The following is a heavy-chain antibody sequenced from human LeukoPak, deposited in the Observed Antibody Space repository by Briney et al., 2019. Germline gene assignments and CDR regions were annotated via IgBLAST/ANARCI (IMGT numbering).Heavy chain of an antibody. D-gene: IGHD3-3*01. J-gene: IGHJ4*02. CDR1: GFTFSSYS. V-gene: IGHV3-48*01. CDR2: ISSSSSTI. CDR3: ANRMGYDFWSGYYPLFDY. Sequence: GGSLRLSCAASGFTFSSYSMNWVRQAPGKGLEWVSYISSSSSTIYYADSVKGRFTISRDNAKNSLYLQMNSLRAEDTAVYYCANRMGYDFWSGYYPLFDYWGQGTLVTVSS.